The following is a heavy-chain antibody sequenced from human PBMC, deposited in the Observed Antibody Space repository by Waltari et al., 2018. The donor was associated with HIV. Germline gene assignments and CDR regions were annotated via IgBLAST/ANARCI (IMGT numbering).Heavy chain of an antibody. CDR3: ARLPYTSGWYFDY. CDR1: GFNFTSYF. J-gene: IGHJ4*02. V-gene: IGHV5-51*01. D-gene: IGHD6-19*01. Sequence: EVQLVQSRAEVTKPGQSLKISCRVSGFNFTSYFVAWVRQMPGRGLEWMGIIYPGDSDTRYNPSFEGQVTISADKSLNTAYLQWSRLKASDTAMYFCARLPYTSGWYFDYWGQGTLVTVSS. CDR2: IYPGDSDT.